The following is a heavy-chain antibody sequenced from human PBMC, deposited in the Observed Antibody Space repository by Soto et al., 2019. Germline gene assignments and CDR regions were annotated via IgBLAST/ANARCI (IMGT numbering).Heavy chain of an antibody. Sequence: SETLSLTCTVSGGSVSSGSYYWNWIRQPPGKGLEWIGYVYYTGSTNYNPSLKSRVTMSVDTSKNQFSLRAEDTAVYYCARDSGSCISTDCKGDAFDIWGQGTMVTVSS. D-gene: IGHD2-2*01. CDR1: GGSVSSGSYY. CDR2: VYYTGST. J-gene: IGHJ3*02. V-gene: IGHV4-61*01. CDR3: ARDSGSCISTDCKGDAFDI.